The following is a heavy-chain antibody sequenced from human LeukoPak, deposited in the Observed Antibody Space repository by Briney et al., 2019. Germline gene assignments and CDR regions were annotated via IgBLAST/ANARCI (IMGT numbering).Heavy chain of an antibody. V-gene: IGHV3-33*08. D-gene: IGHD5-18*01. CDR1: GFTFSSYA. Sequence: HPGGSLRLSCAASGFTFSSYAMSWVRQAPGKGLEWVAVIWPDGSIKYYAESAKGRFTISRDNSKSTPYLQMNSLRAEDTAVYYCARAIDSYGFYDSWGQGTLVAVSS. CDR3: ARAIDSYGFYDS. CDR2: IWPDGSIK. J-gene: IGHJ4*02.